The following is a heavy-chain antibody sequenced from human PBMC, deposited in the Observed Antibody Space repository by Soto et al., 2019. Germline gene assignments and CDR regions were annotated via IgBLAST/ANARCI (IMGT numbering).Heavy chain of an antibody. CDR2: IYWDDNE. CDR1: GFSLTTQGVH. D-gene: IGHD4-17*01. V-gene: IGHV2-5*02. J-gene: IGHJ4*02. CDR3: VYRDFGDYFFQF. Sequence: QITLKESGPTLVKPTQTLTLTCTFSGFSLTTQGVHVGWIRQPPGKALEWLALIYWDDNEGYSPSLKNRLTTTKDTSKSQVVLTLATVDPVDTATYYCVYRDFGDYFFQFWGQGILVNVSS.